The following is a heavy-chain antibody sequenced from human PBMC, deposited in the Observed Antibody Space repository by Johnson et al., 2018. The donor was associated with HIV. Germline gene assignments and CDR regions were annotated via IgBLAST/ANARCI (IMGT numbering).Heavy chain of an antibody. Sequence: VQLVESGGGLVQPGRSLRLSCAASGFSFDDYAMHWVRQAPGKGLEWVSGISWNSGTLGYADSVKGRFTISRDNAKNSLFLQMNSLRAEDTALYYCAKDSRMIVVVHGAFDIWGQGTMVTVSS. CDR3: AKDSRMIVVVHGAFDI. V-gene: IGHV3-9*01. D-gene: IGHD3-22*01. CDR2: ISWNSGTL. J-gene: IGHJ3*02. CDR1: GFSFDDYA.